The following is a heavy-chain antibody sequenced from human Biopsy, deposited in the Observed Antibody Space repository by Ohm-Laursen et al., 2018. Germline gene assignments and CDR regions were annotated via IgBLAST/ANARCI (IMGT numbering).Heavy chain of an antibody. V-gene: IGHV4-59*12. J-gene: IGHJ5*02. D-gene: IGHD2-2*01. CDR2: VHHDGRA. CDR3: ARFIVPSLHCSNGVCPIRWFDP. Sequence: GTLSLTCTVSGGSIKSYYWNWIRQSPGKGLEWIGEVHHDGRANYNPSLKSRVTISGDMSKKQFSLKLSGVTAADTAVYYCARFIVPSLHCSNGVCPIRWFDPWGQGTLVTVFS. CDR1: GGSIKSYY.